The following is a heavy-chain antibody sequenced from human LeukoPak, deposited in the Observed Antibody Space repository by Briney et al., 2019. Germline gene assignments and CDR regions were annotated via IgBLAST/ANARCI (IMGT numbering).Heavy chain of an antibody. CDR1: GGSISSSSYY. V-gene: IGHV4-39*01. CDR3: AAGDIVVVPAAIKENWFDP. D-gene: IGHD2-2*02. J-gene: IGHJ5*02. Sequence: SETLSLTCTVSGGSISSSSYYRGWIRQPPGKGLEWIGSIYYSGSTYYNPSLKSRVTISVDTSKNQFSLKLSSVTAADTAVYYCAAGDIVVVPAAIKENWFDPWGQGTLVTVSS. CDR2: IYYSGST.